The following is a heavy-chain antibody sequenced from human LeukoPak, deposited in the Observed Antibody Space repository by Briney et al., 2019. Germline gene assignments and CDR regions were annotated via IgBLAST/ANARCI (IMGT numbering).Heavy chain of an antibody. CDR2: ISFAGSNT. V-gene: IGHV3-30*18. J-gene: IGHJ4*02. D-gene: IGHD6-19*01. CDR1: GFTFSSYG. CDR3: AKPSFPSSGWYYFDY. Sequence: PGGSLRLSCAASGFTFSSYGMHWVRQAPGKGLEWVSVISFAGSNTYYADSVKGRFTISRDNSKNTLYLQMNSLRAEDTTVYYCAKPSFPSSGWYYFDYWGQGTLVTVSS.